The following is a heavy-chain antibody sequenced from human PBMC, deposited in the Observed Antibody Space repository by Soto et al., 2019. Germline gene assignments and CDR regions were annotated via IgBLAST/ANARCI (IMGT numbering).Heavy chain of an antibody. CDR3: AKAVKYYDSTGYDAFAV. D-gene: IGHD3-22*01. Sequence: LSLTCTVSGDSIISYFWTWIRQPPGKAPECIGYMFHSGRTNYNPSLTSRVTMSADTSNNQFSLTLTSVTAADTAVYYCAKAVKYYDSTGYDAFAVWGQGIMVTVSS. J-gene: IGHJ3*01. CDR1: GDSIISYF. CDR2: MFHSGRT. V-gene: IGHV4-59*01.